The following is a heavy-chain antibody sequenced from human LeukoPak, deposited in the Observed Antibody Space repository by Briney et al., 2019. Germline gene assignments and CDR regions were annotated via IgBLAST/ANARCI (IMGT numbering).Heavy chain of an antibody. CDR2: ITSSTTTI. V-gene: IGHV3-48*04. CDR3: ARAVENWFDP. CDR1: GFTFSSYS. D-gene: IGHD4-23*01. J-gene: IGHJ5*02. Sequence: GGSLRLSCAASGFTFSSYSMNWVRQAPGKGLEWVSYITSSTTTIYYADSVKGRFTISRDNSKNTLYLQMNSLRPEDTAVYYCARAVENWFDPWGQGTLVTVSS.